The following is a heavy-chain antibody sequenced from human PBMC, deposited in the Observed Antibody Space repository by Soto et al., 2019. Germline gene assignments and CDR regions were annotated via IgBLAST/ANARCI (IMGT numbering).Heavy chain of an antibody. CDR1: AFTSRTYA. Sequence: GGSLRLPCAASAFTSRTYALIWVRLPLGKGLEWVSGMGSSGGSTYYADSVQGRFTISRDNSKSTLYLQMNSLRAEDTALFYCAADRRLVLDQWGRGTLVTVSS. CDR2: MGSSGGST. J-gene: IGHJ4*02. CDR3: AADRRLVLDQ. V-gene: IGHV3-23*01. D-gene: IGHD2-8*02.